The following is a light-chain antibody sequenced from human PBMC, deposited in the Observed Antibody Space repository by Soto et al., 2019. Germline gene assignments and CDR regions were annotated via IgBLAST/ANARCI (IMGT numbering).Light chain of an antibody. CDR2: KVS. J-gene: IGKJ5*01. CDR1: QSLVHSDGIAY. Sequence: DVVMTQSPLSLPFTLLHPSSISCRSNQSLVHSDGIAYFSWFQQRPGRSPRRLIYKVSNRDSGVPARFSGSGSGTDFALKISRVEAEDVGVYYCMQGTHWPITFGQGTRLETK. V-gene: IGKV2-30*02. CDR3: MQGTHWPIT.